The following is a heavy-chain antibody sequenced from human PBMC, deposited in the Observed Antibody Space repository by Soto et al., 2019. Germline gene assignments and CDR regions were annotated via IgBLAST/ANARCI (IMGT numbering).Heavy chain of an antibody. J-gene: IGHJ3*02. V-gene: IGHV6-1*01. D-gene: IGHD3-3*02. Sequence: PSQTLTLTCAISGDSVSSNSAAWNWIRQSPSRGLEWLGRTYYRSKWYNDYAVSVKSRITINPDTSKNQFSLQLNSVTPEDAAVYYRARRNRIFGVVTDAFDIWGQGTMVT. CDR3: ARRNRIFGVVTDAFDI. CDR1: GDSVSSNSAA. CDR2: TYYRSKWYN.